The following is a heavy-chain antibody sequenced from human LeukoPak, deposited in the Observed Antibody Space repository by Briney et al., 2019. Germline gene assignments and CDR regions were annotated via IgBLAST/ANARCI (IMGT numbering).Heavy chain of an antibody. Sequence: SETLSLTCTVSGGSISSYYWSWIRQPPGKGLEWIGYIYYSGSTNYNPSLKSRVTISVDTSKNQFSLKLSPVTAADTAVYYCAREGRDGYFSWGQGTLVTVSS. D-gene: IGHD5-24*01. CDR2: IYYSGST. CDR1: GGSISSYY. V-gene: IGHV4-59*01. CDR3: AREGRDGYFS. J-gene: IGHJ5*02.